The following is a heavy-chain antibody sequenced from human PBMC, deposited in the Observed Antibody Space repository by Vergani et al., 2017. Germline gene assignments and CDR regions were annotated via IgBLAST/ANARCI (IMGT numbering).Heavy chain of an antibody. Sequence: QVQLVQSGAEVKKPGASVKVSCKASGYTFTSYGISWVRQAPGQGLEWMGWISAYNGNTNYAQKLQGRVTMTTDTSTSTAYMELRSLRSDDTAVYYCAREMGAGYSSGWYFVSADAFDIWGQGTMVTGSS. CDR2: ISAYNGNT. CDR3: AREMGAGYSSGWYFVSADAFDI. CDR1: GYTFTSYG. D-gene: IGHD6-19*01. J-gene: IGHJ3*02. V-gene: IGHV1-18*01.